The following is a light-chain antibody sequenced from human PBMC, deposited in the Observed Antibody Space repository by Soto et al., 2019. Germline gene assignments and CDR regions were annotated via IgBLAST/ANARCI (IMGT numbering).Light chain of an antibody. CDR1: QSINNNY. Sequence: EVVLTQSPGTLSLSPGERATLSCRGSQSINNNYLAWYQQRPGQAPRLLIYGSSDRATGIPDRFSGSGSGTDFTLTISRLEPEDFAVYYCHQYGSSPPYTFGQGNKLEI. CDR3: HQYGSSPPYT. CDR2: GSS. J-gene: IGKJ2*01. V-gene: IGKV3-20*01.